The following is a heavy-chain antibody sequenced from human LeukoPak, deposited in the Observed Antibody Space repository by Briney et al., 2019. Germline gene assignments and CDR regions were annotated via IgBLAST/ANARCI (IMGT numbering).Heavy chain of an antibody. CDR3: ARLLSTVTTFAFDI. V-gene: IGHV4-39*01. CDR2: IYYSGST. J-gene: IGHJ3*02. Sequence: NPSETLSLTCTVSGDSISSSSYYWGWIRQPPGKGLECIGIIYYSGSTYYNPSLKSRVTISVDTSKNQFSLKLSSVTAADTAVYYCARLLSTVTTFAFDIWGQGTMVTVSS. D-gene: IGHD4-17*01. CDR1: GDSISSSSYY.